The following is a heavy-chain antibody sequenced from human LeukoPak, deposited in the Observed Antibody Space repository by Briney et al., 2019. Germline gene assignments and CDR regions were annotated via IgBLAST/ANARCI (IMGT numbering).Heavy chain of an antibody. V-gene: IGHV4-61*02. CDR3: ARVYRDSSSWSGDGLDY. Sequence: PSETLSLTCTVSGVSISSASYYWSWIRQPAGKGLEWIGRIYISGSTNYKSSLKSRVTISLDTSKDQFSLKLSSVTAADTAVYYCARVYRDSSSWSGDGLDYWGQGTLVTVSS. D-gene: IGHD6-13*01. CDR1: GVSISSASYY. J-gene: IGHJ4*02. CDR2: IYISGST.